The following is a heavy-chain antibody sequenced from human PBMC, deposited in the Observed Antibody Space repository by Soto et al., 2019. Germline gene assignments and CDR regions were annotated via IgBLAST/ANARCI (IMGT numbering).Heavy chain of an antibody. V-gene: IGHV4-59*01. CDR1: GGSISSYY. CDR3: ARLGLWLGEFSYMDV. CDR2: IYYRGST. D-gene: IGHD3-10*01. Sequence: QVQLQESGPGLVKPSETLSLTCTVSGGSISSYYWSWLRQPPGKGLEGIGYIYYRGSTNYNPSLKSRVTISVDTSKNPFSLKLRSVNAADTAVHYCARLGLWLGEFSYMDVWGHGTTVTVSS. J-gene: IGHJ6*03.